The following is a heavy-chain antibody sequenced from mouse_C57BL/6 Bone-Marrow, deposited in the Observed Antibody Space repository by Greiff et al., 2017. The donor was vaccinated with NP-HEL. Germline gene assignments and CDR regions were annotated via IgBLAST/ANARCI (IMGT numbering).Heavy chain of an antibody. Sequence: EEKVVESEGGLVQPGSSMKLSCTASGFTFSDYYMAWVRQVPEKGLEWVANINYDGSSTYYLDSLKSRFIISRDNAKNILYLQMSSLKSEDTATYYCARVWDPSYWYFDVWGTGTTVTVSS. D-gene: IGHD4-1*01. CDR1: GFTFSDYY. CDR3: ARVWDPSYWYFDV. V-gene: IGHV5-16*01. CDR2: INYDGSST. J-gene: IGHJ1*03.